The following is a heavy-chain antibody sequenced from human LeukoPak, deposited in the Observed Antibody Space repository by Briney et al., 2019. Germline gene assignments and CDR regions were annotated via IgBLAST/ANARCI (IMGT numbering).Heavy chain of an antibody. D-gene: IGHD3-10*01. CDR2: IYYSGST. J-gene: IGHJ6*02. V-gene: IGHV4-31*03. CDR1: GGSISSGGYY. Sequence: SQTLPRTCTVSGGSISSGGYYWSWIRQHPGKGLEWIGYIYYSGSTNYNPSLKSRVTISVDTSKNQFSLKLSSVTAADTAVYYCASYVGGGSGSYYRRYGMDVWGQGTTVTVSS. CDR3: ASYVGGGSGSYYRRYGMDV.